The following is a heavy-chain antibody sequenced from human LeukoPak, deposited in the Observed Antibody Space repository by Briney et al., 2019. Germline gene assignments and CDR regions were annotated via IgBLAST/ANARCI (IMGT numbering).Heavy chain of an antibody. Sequence: GGSLRLTCAASGFTVSSNYMSWVRQAPGKGLEWVSVIYSGGSTYYADSVKGRFTISRGNSKNTLYLQMNSLRAEDTAVYYCAREMVRGVIDYYYDYMDVWGKGTTVTVSS. CDR2: IYSGGST. V-gene: IGHV3-66*02. J-gene: IGHJ6*03. CDR3: AREMVRGVIDYYYDYMDV. D-gene: IGHD3-10*01. CDR1: GFTVSSNY.